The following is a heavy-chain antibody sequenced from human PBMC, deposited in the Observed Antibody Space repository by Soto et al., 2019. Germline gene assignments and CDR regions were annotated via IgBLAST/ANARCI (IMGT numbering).Heavy chain of an antibody. V-gene: IGHV3-48*02. CDR2: ISSSSSTI. CDR3: ARDAGSWGY. D-gene: IGHD3-10*01. J-gene: IGHJ4*02. Sequence: DQVRQAPGKGLEWVSYISSSSSTIYYADSVKGRFTISRDNAKNSLYLQMNSLRDEDTAVYYCARDAGSWGYWGQGTLVTVSS.